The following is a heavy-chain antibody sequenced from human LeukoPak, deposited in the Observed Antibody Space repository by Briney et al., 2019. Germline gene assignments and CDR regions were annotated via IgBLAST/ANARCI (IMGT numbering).Heavy chain of an antibody. D-gene: IGHD3-22*01. J-gene: IGHJ4*02. CDR3: ATLDSYYDNSGRPLIPD. CDR2: FKREDDEP. Sequence: ASVKVSCNISGYTLTDFSMHWVRQAPGKGLEWMGGFKREDDEPIYAPHFRGRVTVTEDTSTDTAYMELSSLRSEDTAVYYCATLDSYYDNSGRPLIPDWGQGTLVTVSS. CDR1: GYTLTDFS. V-gene: IGHV1-24*01.